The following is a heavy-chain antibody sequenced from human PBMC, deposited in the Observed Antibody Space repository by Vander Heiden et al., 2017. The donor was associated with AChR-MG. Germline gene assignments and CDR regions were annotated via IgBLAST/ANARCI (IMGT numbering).Heavy chain of an antibody. Sequence: QITLKESGPTLVKPTQTLTLTCTFSGFSLSTSGVGVGWIRQPPGKALEWLALIYWDDDKRYSPSLKSRLTITKDTSKNQVVLTMTNMDPVDTATYYCAHRHPFMVRGVLFQFDPWGQGTLVTVSS. CDR3: AHRHPFMVRGVLFQFDP. CDR2: IYWDDDK. D-gene: IGHD3-10*01. CDR1: GFSLSTSGVG. V-gene: IGHV2-5*02. J-gene: IGHJ5*02.